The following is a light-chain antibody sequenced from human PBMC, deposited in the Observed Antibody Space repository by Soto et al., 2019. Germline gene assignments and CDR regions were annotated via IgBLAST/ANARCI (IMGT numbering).Light chain of an antibody. CDR3: QQYRNFPRT. J-gene: IGKJ1*01. V-gene: IGKV1-5*03. CDR2: KAS. CDR1: QSINGW. Sequence: DIQLTQSPSTLSASVGDRVTITCRASQSINGWLAWYQQKPGQAPNLLIYKASTLDSGVPSRFSGSGSGTEFTLTVSSLQPDDVGTYYCQQYRNFPRTFGQGTKVEI.